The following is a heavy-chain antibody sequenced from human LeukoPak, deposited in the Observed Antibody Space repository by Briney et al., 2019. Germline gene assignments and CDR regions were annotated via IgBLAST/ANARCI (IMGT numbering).Heavy chain of an antibody. V-gene: IGHV3-66*02. CDR1: GFTVSSNY. D-gene: IGHD2-8*01. CDR3: VKDNPVCDF. J-gene: IGHJ4*02. Sequence: PGGSLRLSCAASGFTVSSNYMSWVRQAPGKGLEWVSVIYSDGSIYYADSVMGRFSISRDISTNTLFLQMDSLTVDDTAVYYCVKDNPVCDFWGQGTLVTVSS. CDR2: IYSDGSI.